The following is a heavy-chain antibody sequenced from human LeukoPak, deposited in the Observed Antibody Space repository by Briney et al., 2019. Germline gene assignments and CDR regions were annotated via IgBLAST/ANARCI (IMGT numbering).Heavy chain of an antibody. Sequence: GGSPRLSCAASGFTFSSDAMGGGREAPGKGLEWVSAISGSGGSTYYADSVKGRFTISRDNSKNTLYLQMNSLRAEDTAVYYCANSWSTSCYYNWFDPWGQGTLVTVSS. CDR2: ISGSGGST. V-gene: IGHV3-23*01. J-gene: IGHJ5*02. CDR3: ANSWSTSCYYNWFDP. CDR1: GFTFSSDA. D-gene: IGHD2-2*01.